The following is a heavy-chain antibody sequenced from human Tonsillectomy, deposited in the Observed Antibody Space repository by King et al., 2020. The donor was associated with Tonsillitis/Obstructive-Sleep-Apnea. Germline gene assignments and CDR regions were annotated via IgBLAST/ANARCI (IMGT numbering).Heavy chain of an antibody. CDR2: IYTSGST. Sequence: QLQESGPGLVKPSETLSLTCTVSGGSISTYYWSWIRQPAGKGLQWIGHIYTSGSTKYNPSLKSRVTMSVDTSKNQFSLKLSSVTAADTAIYYCARDSGAGTRSWCLGWGQGPLVTVSS. CDR1: GGSISTYY. V-gene: IGHV4-4*07. J-gene: IGHJ4*02. D-gene: IGHD6-13*01. CDR3: ARDSGAGTRSWCLG.